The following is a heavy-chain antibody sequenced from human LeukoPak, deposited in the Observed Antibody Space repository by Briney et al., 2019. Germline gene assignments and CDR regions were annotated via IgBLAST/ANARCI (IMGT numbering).Heavy chain of an antibody. CDR1: GFTFSTHS. Sequence: PGGSLRLSCAASGFTFSTHSINWVRQAPRKGLEWVSVIWGNGATTYYADSVKGRFTISRDNSMNTVYSQMNSLRAEDTAIYYCAKDQRPDSGYDIDYWGQGTLVTVSS. V-gene: IGHV3-23*01. CDR2: IWGNGATT. CDR3: AKDQRPDSGYDIDY. J-gene: IGHJ4*02. D-gene: IGHD5-12*01.